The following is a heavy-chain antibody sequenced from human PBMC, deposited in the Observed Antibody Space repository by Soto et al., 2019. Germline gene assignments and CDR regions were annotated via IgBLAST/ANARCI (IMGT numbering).Heavy chain of an antibody. CDR3: TKEHSNYPDNWFDP. D-gene: IGHD4-4*01. CDR2: ISGSGGST. J-gene: IGHJ5*02. V-gene: IGHV3-23*01. CDR1: GFTFSSYA. Sequence: PWGSLRLSCAASGFTFSSYAMSWVRQAPGKGLEWVSAISGSGGSTYYADSVKGRFTISRDNSKNTLYLQMNSLRAEDTAIYYCTKEHSNYPDNWFDPWGQGTRVTVSS.